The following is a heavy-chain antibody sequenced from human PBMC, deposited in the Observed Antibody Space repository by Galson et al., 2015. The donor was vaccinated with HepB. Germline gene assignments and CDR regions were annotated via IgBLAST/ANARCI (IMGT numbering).Heavy chain of an antibody. Sequence: SLRLSCAGSGFIFSNYAMSWVRQAPGKGLEWVSAISGSGGNTCYADSVKGRFTISRDNSKNTLYLQMNSLRVEDTAAYYCAKSLRQWLVPRYFDYWGQGTLVTVSS. CDR1: GFIFSNYA. J-gene: IGHJ4*02. D-gene: IGHD6-19*01. CDR3: AKSLRQWLVPRYFDY. V-gene: IGHV3-23*01. CDR2: ISGSGGNT.